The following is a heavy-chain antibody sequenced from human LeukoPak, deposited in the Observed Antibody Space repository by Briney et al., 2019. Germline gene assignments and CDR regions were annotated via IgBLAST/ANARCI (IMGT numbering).Heavy chain of an antibody. CDR1: GGSISSSSYY. J-gene: IGHJ4*02. Sequence: SETLSLTCTVSGGSISSSSYYWGWIRQPPGKGLEWIGSIYYSGSTYYNPSLKSRVTISVDTSKNQFSLKLSSVTAADTAVYYCARVGGGSYHFDYWGQGTLVTVSS. V-gene: IGHV4-39*01. CDR3: ARVGGGSYHFDY. CDR2: IYYSGST. D-gene: IGHD1-26*01.